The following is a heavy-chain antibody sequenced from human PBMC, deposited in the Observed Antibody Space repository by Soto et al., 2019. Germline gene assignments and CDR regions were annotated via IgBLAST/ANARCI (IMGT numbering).Heavy chain of an antibody. CDR1: GFTFSSYS. J-gene: IGHJ4*02. CDR3: ARDRYCTNGVCYRYDY. CDR2: ISSSSSYI. Sequence: GGSLRLSCAASGFTFSSYSMNWVRQAPGKGLEWVSSISSSSSYIYYADSVKGRFTISRDNAKNSLYLQMNSLRAEDTAVYYCARDRYCTNGVCYRYDYWGQGTLVTVSS. D-gene: IGHD2-8*01. V-gene: IGHV3-21*01.